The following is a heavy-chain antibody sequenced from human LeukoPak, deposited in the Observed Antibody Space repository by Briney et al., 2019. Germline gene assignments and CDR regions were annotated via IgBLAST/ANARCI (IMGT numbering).Heavy chain of an antibody. J-gene: IGHJ4*02. CDR2: ISWNSGST. Sequence: PGRSLRLSCAASGFTFDDYAVNWVRQAPGKGLEWVSGISWNSGSTGYADSVKGRFTISRDNAKNSLYLQMNSLRAEDTAVYYCARSRTYYYDSSGIFDYWGQGTLVTVSS. D-gene: IGHD3-22*01. CDR3: ARSRTYYYDSSGIFDY. CDR1: GFTFDDYA. V-gene: IGHV3-9*01.